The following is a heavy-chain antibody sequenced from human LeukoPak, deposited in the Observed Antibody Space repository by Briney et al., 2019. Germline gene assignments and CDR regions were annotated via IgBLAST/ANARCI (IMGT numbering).Heavy chain of an antibody. J-gene: IGHJ2*01. Sequence: GGSLRLSCAASGFTFSSYVMSWVRQAPGKGLEWVSTISGNGRNTYYADSVKGRFTISRDNSIITVYLEMNSLRAEDTAVYYCARGRGVYGYWYFDLWGRGTLVTVSS. CDR3: ARGRGVYGYWYFDL. D-gene: IGHD2-15*01. CDR2: ISGNGRNT. V-gene: IGHV3-23*01. CDR1: GFTFSSYV.